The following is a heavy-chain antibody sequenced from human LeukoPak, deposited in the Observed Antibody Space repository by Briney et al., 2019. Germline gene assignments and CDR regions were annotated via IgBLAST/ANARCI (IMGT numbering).Heavy chain of an antibody. Sequence: SGGSLRLSCAASGFTFSSYWMSWVRQAPGKGLEWVAKIKQDGSEKYYGDSVKGRFTISRDNAKNSLYLQVNSLRAEDTAVYYCARDPLTLYDYYMDVWGKGTTVTVSS. V-gene: IGHV3-7*01. CDR2: IKQDGSEK. CDR3: ARDPLTLYDYYMDV. D-gene: IGHD3-9*01. CDR1: GFTFSSYW. J-gene: IGHJ6*03.